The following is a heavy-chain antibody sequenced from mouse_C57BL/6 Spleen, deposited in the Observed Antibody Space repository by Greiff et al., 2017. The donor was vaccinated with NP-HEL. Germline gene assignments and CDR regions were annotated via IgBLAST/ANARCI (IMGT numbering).Heavy chain of an antibody. CDR1: GFTFSSYA. Sequence: EVQGVESGGGLVKPGGSLKLSCAASGFTFSSYAMSWVRQTPEKRLEWVATISDGGSYTYYPDNVKGRFTISRDNAKNNLYLQMSHLKSEDTAMYYCARDGKLGYYFDYWGQGTTLTVSS. V-gene: IGHV5-4*01. CDR2: ISDGGSYT. D-gene: IGHD4-1*01. J-gene: IGHJ2*01. CDR3: ARDGKLGYYFDY.